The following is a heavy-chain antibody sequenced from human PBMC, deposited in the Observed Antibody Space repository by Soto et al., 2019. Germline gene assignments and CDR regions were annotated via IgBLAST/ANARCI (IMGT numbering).Heavy chain of an antibody. CDR1: GFTFSSYE. D-gene: IGHD3-16*02. Sequence: VQLVESGGGVVQPGRSLRLSCAASGFTFSSYEMNWVRQAPGKGLEWVSYITTSGSTIYYADSVKGRFIISRDNAKNLPYLQMNSLRAEDTAVYYCARGNSPVNVYRGQGTLVTVSS. CDR3: ARGNSPVNVY. J-gene: IGHJ4*02. CDR2: ITTSGSTI. V-gene: IGHV3-48*03.